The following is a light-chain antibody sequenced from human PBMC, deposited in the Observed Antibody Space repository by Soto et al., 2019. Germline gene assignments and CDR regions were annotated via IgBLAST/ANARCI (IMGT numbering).Light chain of an antibody. CDR2: AAS. CDR1: QSISSY. Sequence: DTQMTQSPSSLSASVGDRVTITCRASQSISSYLNWYQQKPGKAPKLLLYAASSLQSGVPSRFSGSGSGTDFTLTISSLQPEDFATYYCQQSYSTPFTFGGGTKVEIK. CDR3: QQSYSTPFT. V-gene: IGKV1-39*01. J-gene: IGKJ4*01.